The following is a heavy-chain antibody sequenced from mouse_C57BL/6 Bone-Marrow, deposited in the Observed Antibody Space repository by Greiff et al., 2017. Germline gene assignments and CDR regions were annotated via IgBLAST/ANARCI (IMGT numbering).Heavy chain of an antibody. CDR3: ARERVYCGSSSAWFAY. J-gene: IGHJ3*01. D-gene: IGHD1-1*01. V-gene: IGHV1-81*01. Sequence: QVQLQQSGAELARPGASVKLSCKASGYTFTSYGISWVKQRTGQGLEWIGEIYPRSGNTYYNEKFKGKATLTADKSSSTAYMELRSLTSADSAVYFCARERVYCGSSSAWFAYWGQGTLVTVSA. CDR1: GYTFTSYG. CDR2: IYPRSGNT.